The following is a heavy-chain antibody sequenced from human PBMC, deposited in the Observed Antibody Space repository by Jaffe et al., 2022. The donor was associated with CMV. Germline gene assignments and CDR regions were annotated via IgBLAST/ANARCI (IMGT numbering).Heavy chain of an antibody. D-gene: IGHD6-13*01. CDR2: ISSSSSYI. V-gene: IGHV3-21*01. CDR1: GFTFSSYS. J-gene: IGHJ5*02. Sequence: EVQLVESGGGLVKPGGSLRLSCAASGFTFSSYSMNWVRQAPGKGLEWVSSISSSSSYIYYADSVKGRFTISRDNAKNSLYLQMNSLRAEDTAVYYCASLTTRIAAAGTHWFDPWGQGTLVTVSS. CDR3: ASLTTRIAAAGTHWFDP.